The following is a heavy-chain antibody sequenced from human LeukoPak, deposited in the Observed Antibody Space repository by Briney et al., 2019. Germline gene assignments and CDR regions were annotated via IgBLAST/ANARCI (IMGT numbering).Heavy chain of an antibody. CDR2: IYYSGST. CDR3: ARGGLTYYDFWSGYYLYRWFDP. Sequence: SQTLSLTCTVSGGSISSGGYYWSWIRQHPGKGLEWIGYIYYSGSTYYNPSLKSRVTISVDTSKNQFSLKLSSVTAADTAVYYCARGGLTYYDFWSGYYLYRWFDPWGQGTLVTVSS. D-gene: IGHD3-3*01. J-gene: IGHJ5*02. CDR1: GGSISSGGYY. V-gene: IGHV4-31*03.